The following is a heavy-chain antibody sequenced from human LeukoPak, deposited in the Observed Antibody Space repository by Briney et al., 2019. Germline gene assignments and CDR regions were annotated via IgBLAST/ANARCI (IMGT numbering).Heavy chain of an antibody. CDR2: IYYSGST. J-gene: IGHJ5*02. Sequence: SETLSLTCAVYGGSFSGYYWSWIRQPPGKGLEWIGYIYYSGSTNSNPSLKSRVTISVDTPKNQFSLKLSSVTAADTAVYYCARGKGSGSYYNDWFDPWGQGTLVTVSS. CDR3: ARGKGSGSYYNDWFDP. V-gene: IGHV4-59*01. D-gene: IGHD3-10*01. CDR1: GGSFSGYY.